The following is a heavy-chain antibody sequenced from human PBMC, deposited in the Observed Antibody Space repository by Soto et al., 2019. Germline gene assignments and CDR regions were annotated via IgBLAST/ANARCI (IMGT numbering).Heavy chain of an antibody. Sequence: GGSLRLSCAASGFTFSSYAMHWVRQAPGKGLEWVAVISCDGGNKYYADSVKGRFTISRDNSKNTLYLQMNSLRAEDTAVYYCAREYSSSPIPYYYYYGMDVWGQGTTVTVPS. J-gene: IGHJ6*02. CDR1: GFTFSSYA. CDR2: ISCDGGNK. D-gene: IGHD6-13*01. CDR3: AREYSSSPIPYYYYYGMDV. V-gene: IGHV3-30*04.